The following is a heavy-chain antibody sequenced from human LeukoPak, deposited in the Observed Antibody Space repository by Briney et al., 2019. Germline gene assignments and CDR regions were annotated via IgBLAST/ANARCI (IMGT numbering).Heavy chain of an antibody. CDR1: GGSFSGYY. V-gene: IGHV4-34*01. D-gene: IGHD1-26*01. Sequence: SETLSLTCAVYGGSFSGYYWSWIRQPPGKGREWIGEINHSGSTNYNPSLKSRVTISVDTSKNQFSLKLSSVTAADTAVYYCARGGGGSYYFDYWGQGTLVTVPS. CDR2: INHSGST. J-gene: IGHJ4*02. CDR3: ARGGGGSYYFDY.